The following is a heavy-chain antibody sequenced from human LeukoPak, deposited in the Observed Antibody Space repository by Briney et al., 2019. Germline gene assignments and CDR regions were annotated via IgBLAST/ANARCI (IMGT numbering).Heavy chain of an antibody. V-gene: IGHV3-53*01. CDR3: ARGGSYLSAFDI. CDR2: IYSGGST. D-gene: IGHD1-26*01. Sequence: GGSLRLSCTASGFTFGDYAMSWVRQAPGKGLEWVSIIYSGGSTFYADSVKGRFAISRDNSKNTLYLQMNSLRAEDTAVYYCARGGSYLSAFDIWGQGTMVTVSS. J-gene: IGHJ3*02. CDR1: GFTFGDYA.